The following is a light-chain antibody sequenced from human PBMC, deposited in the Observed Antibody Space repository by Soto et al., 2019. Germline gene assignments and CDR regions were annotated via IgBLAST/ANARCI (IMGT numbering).Light chain of an antibody. CDR3: QQFNSYWWT. Sequence: DIQMTHSPATLSASVFYRVTITCRASQSVSHFLAWYQQKPGKAPKLLIYKASTLESGVPARFSGSGSGTEFTLTISSLQNDDFGTYYCQQFNSYWWTFGQGTRLEI. CDR1: QSVSHF. CDR2: KAS. J-gene: IGKJ5*01. V-gene: IGKV1-5*03.